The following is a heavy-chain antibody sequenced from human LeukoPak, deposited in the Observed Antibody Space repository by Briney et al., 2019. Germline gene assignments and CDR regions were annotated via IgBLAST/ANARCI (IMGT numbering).Heavy chain of an antibody. CDR3: ARVGDYYDSTGYYYSHDY. Sequence: SETLSLTCTVSGGSISSHYWSWIRQPPGKGLEWIGYVHSSGTTKYSPSLKSRVTLSADTSKNQFSLKLSSVTAADTAVYFCARVGDYYDSTGYYYSHDYWGQGTLVTVSS. D-gene: IGHD3-22*01. CDR1: GGSISSHY. V-gene: IGHV4-59*11. J-gene: IGHJ4*02. CDR2: VHSSGTT.